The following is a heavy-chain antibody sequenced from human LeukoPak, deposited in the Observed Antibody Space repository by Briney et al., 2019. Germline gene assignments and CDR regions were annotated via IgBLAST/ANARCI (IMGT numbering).Heavy chain of an antibody. CDR3: ARDRRGDSYGPLDS. V-gene: IGHV3-48*01. D-gene: IGHD5-18*01. J-gene: IGHJ4*02. CDR1: GFTFSSHS. Sequence: GGSLRLSCAASGFTFSSHSMNWVRQAPGKGLEWVSYISSSSIIYYPDSVKGRFTISRDNARNSLYLQMNSPTAEDTALYYCARDRRGDSYGPLDSWGQGTLVTVSS. CDR2: ISSSSII.